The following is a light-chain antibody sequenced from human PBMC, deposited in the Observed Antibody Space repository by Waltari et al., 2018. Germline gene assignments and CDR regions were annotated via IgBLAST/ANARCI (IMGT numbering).Light chain of an antibody. CDR3: QQYGSFPYT. J-gene: IGKJ2*01. Sequence: EIVLTQSPGTLSLSPGERATLSCRASQSVSNNYLAWYRQEPGQPPRLLISDASSRATGIPDRFSGSGSGTDFTLTISRLEPEDFAVYYCQQYGSFPYTFGQGTRVEIK. CDR2: DAS. V-gene: IGKV3-20*01. CDR1: QSVSNNY.